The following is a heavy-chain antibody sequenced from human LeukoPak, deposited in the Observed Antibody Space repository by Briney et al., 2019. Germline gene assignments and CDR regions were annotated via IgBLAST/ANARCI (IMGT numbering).Heavy chain of an antibody. V-gene: IGHV3-30-3*01. CDR1: GFTFSSYA. J-gene: IGHJ4*02. CDR3: ARGDLTYTCDY. Sequence: PGRSLRLSCAASGFTFSSYAMHWVRQAPGKGLEWVAVISYDGSNKYYADSLKGRFTISRDNSKNTLFLQMNRLRAEDTAVYYCARGDLTYTCDYWGQGSLVTVSS. D-gene: IGHD2-2*02. CDR2: ISYDGSNK.